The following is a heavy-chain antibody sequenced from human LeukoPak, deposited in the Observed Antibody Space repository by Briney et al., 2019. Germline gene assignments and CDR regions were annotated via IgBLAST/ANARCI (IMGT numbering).Heavy chain of an antibody. Sequence: SETLSLTCAVYGGSFTDYYWGWIRHLPGNGLEWIGKINHRAGANYNPSLWGRVTISADTSKNQFSLHLTSVTAADTATFYCARGPVRDDGLTGISYYFGLDVWGHGTTVTVFS. D-gene: IGHD2-21*02. V-gene: IGHV4-34*01. CDR3: ARGPVRDDGLTGISYYFGLDV. CDR1: GGSFTDYY. CDR2: INHRAGA. J-gene: IGHJ6*02.